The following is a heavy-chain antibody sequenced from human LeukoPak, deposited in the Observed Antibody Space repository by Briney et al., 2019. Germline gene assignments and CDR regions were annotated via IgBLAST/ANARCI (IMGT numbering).Heavy chain of an antibody. D-gene: IGHD6-13*01. CDR2: IKEDGSEK. Sequence: GGSLRLSCAASGFSFTTYWMSWVRQAPGKGLEWVANIKEDGSEKYYVDSMKGRFTISGDNAKNSLSLQMNSLRAEDTAVYYCARLGTAEGTLEDYWGQGTLVTVSS. J-gene: IGHJ4*02. CDR1: GFSFTTYW. CDR3: ARLGTAEGTLEDY. V-gene: IGHV3-7*01.